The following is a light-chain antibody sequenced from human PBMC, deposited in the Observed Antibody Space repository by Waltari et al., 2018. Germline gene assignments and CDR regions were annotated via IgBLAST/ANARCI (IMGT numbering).Light chain of an antibody. CDR3: QQSDSLPLT. Sequence: DIQMTQSPSSLAASVGVRVTSTCRSSQTINKYLNWYHQKPGKAPKVLISVVSYLHTGVPSRFSGSGSGTDFTLTISSLQPEDFATYYCQQSDSLPLTFGGGTKVEIK. J-gene: IGKJ4*01. V-gene: IGKV1-39*01. CDR1: QTINKY. CDR2: VVS.